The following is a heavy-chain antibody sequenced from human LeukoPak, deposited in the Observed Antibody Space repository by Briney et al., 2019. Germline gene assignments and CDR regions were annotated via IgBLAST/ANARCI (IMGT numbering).Heavy chain of an antibody. CDR2: INPNSGGT. J-gene: IGHJ4*02. D-gene: IGHD3-22*01. V-gene: IGHV1-2*06. Sequence: ASVKVSCKASGYTFTGYYMHWVRQAPGQGLEWMGRINPNSGGTNYAQKFQGRVTMTRDTSISTPYMELSRLRSDDTAVYYCARAIHNYYDSSGYYSWGQGTLVTVSS. CDR3: ARAIHNYYDSSGYYS. CDR1: GYTFTGYY.